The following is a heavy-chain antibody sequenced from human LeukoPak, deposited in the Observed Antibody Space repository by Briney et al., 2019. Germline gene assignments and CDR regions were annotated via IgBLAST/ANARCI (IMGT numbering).Heavy chain of an antibody. CDR3: AREITMVRGVSWFDP. V-gene: IGHV4-39*02. D-gene: IGHD3-10*01. J-gene: IGHJ5*02. CDR2: IYYSGST. CDR1: GGSISSSSYY. Sequence: SETLSLTCTVSGGSISSSSYYWGWIRQPPGTGLEWIGSIYYSGSTYYNPSLKSRVTISVDTSKNQFSLKLSSVTAADTAVYYCAREITMVRGVSWFDPWGQGTLVTVSS.